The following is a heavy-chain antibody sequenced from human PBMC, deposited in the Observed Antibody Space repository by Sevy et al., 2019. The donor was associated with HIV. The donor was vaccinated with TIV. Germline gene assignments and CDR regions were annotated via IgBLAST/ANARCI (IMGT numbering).Heavy chain of an antibody. CDR2: MSGTGGSGDKT. CDR1: GFTFRNYA. CDR3: ARKYDSSGYFDY. Sequence: GGSLRLSCAASGFTFRNYAMNWVRQAPGKGLEWVSGMSGTGGSGDKTNYADSVKGRFTISRDDSKNSLYLQLNTLRAEDTAIYYCARKYDSSGYFDYWGQGTLVTVSS. D-gene: IGHD3-22*01. J-gene: IGHJ4*02. V-gene: IGHV3-23*01.